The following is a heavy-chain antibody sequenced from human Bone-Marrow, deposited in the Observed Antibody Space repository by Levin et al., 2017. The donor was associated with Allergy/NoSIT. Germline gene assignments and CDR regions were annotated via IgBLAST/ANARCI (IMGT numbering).Heavy chain of an antibody. J-gene: IGHJ6*02. CDR2: IWHDGNDI. V-gene: IGHV3-33*01. CDR3: TRDRLEYCSGASCYGMDV. CDR1: GFIFSSCG. Sequence: GGSLRLSCAASGFIFSSCGMHWVRQAPGKGLEWVAVIWHDGNDIFYSDSVKGRFTISRDNGENMLFLQMNSLRPEDTGVYYCTRDRLEYCSGASCYGMDVWGQGTTVTVSS. D-gene: IGHD2-15*01.